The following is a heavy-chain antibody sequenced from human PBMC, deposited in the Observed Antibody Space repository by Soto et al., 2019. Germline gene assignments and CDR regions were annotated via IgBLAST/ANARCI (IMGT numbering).Heavy chain of an antibody. V-gene: IGHV3-23*01. CDR3: AKGPSTPDGYNYFDY. CDR2: TSGSGGST. D-gene: IGHD5-12*01. CDR1: GFTFSSYA. J-gene: IGHJ4*02. Sequence: GGSLRLSCAASGFTFSSYAMSWVRQAPGKGLEWVSATSGSGGSTYYADSVKGRFTISRDNSKNTLYLQMNSLRAEDTAVYYCAKGPSTPDGYNYFDYWGQGTLVTVSS.